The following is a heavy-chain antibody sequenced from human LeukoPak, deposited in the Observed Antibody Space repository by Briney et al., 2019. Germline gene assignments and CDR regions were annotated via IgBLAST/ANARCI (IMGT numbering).Heavy chain of an antibody. CDR1: GFTFSSYW. CDR2: INSDGSST. Sequence: GGSLRLSCAASGFTFSSYWMHWVRQAPGKGLAWVSRINSDGSSTTYADSVKGRFTISRVNAKNTLYLQMNSLRAEDTAVYYCARDEGEMSTVRGFDYWGQGTLVTVSS. CDR3: ARDEGEMSTVRGFDY. J-gene: IGHJ4*02. V-gene: IGHV3-74*01. D-gene: IGHD5-24*01.